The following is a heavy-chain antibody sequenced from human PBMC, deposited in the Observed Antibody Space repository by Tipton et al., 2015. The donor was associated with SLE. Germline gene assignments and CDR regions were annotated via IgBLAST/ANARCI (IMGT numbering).Heavy chain of an antibody. CDR3: AKDRWAVSAQYYFDY. D-gene: IGHD4-23*01. CDR2: ISADGSRI. J-gene: IGHJ4*02. Sequence: SLRLSCAASGFTVGSHWMHWVRQAPGKGLVSVSRISADGSRIDYADSVKGRFTISRDNPKNTLFLQMNSLRDEDTAVYYCAKDRWAVSAQYYFDYWGQGTLVTVSS. CDR1: GFTVGSHW. V-gene: IGHV3-74*01.